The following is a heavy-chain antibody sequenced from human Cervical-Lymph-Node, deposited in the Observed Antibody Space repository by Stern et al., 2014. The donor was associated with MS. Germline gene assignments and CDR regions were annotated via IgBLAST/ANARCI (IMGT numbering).Heavy chain of an antibody. J-gene: IGHJ6*02. CDR1: GFSLSSDGMS. Sequence: QVTLRESGPAVVKPTQTLTLTCTFSGFSLSSDGMSVTWIRQPPGKALEWLALIDWTNDKYYNTSLKTRLTISKDTPKNQVVLTMTNIDPMDTATYYCARMVGATGYYYDVDVWGQGTTVTVSS. CDR3: ARMVGATGYYYDVDV. D-gene: IGHD1-26*01. CDR2: IDWTNDK. V-gene: IGHV2-70*01.